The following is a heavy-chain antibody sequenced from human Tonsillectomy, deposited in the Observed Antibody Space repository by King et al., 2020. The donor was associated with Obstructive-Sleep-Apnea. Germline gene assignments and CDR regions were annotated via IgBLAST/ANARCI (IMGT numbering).Heavy chain of an antibody. CDR3: AKASSRIAVAGVDY. CDR2: ISYDGSNK. V-gene: IGHV3-30*18. Sequence: VQLVESGGGVVQPGRSLRLSCAASGFTFSSYGMHWVRQAPGKGLEWVAVISYDGSNKYYADSVKGRFTISRDNSKNTLYLQMNSLRAEDTAVYYCAKASSRIAVAGVDYWGQGTLVTVSS. J-gene: IGHJ4*02. D-gene: IGHD6-19*01. CDR1: GFTFSSYG.